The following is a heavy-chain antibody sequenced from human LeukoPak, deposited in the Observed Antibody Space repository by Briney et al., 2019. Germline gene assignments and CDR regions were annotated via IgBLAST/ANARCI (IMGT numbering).Heavy chain of an antibody. J-gene: IGHJ4*02. CDR2: IRYDGSNE. Sequence: GGSLRLSCAASGFTFSSYGMHWVRQPPGKGLEWVAFIRYDGSNEYYADSVKGRFTISRDNSKNTLYLQMNSLRAEDTAVYYCAKPNSIISTGPYYFDYWGQGTLVTVSS. D-gene: IGHD6-19*01. CDR1: GFTFSSYG. CDR3: AKPNSIISTGPYYFDY. V-gene: IGHV3-30*02.